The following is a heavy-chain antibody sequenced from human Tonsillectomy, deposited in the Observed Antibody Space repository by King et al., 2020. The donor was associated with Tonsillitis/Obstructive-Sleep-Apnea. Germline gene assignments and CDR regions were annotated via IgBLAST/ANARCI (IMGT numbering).Heavy chain of an antibody. CDR1: GGSISSYY. CDR3: ARWIVRSYWYFEL. J-gene: IGHJ2*01. CDR2: IYYSGST. D-gene: IGHD6-6*01. V-gene: IGHV4-59*08. Sequence: VQLQESGPGLVKPSETLSLTCTVSGGSISSYYWSWIRQPPGKGLEWIGYIYYSGSTNYNPSLKSRVTISVDTSKNQFSLKLSSVTAADTAVYYCARWIVRSYWYFELWGRGTLVTVSS.